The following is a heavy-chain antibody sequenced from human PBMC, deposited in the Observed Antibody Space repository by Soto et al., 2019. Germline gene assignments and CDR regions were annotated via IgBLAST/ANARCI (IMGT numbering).Heavy chain of an antibody. CDR1: GYTFTSYD. V-gene: IGHV1-8*01. CDR3: ARVPHDAGFDY. J-gene: IGHJ4*02. CDR2: MNPNSGNT. D-gene: IGHD1-1*01. Sequence: QVQLVQSGAEVKKPGASVKVSCKASGYTFTSYDINWVRQATGQGLEWMGWMNPNSGNTGYAQKFQGRVTMTRYTSISTAYMELSSLRSAVTALYYCARVPHDAGFDYWGQGTLVTVSS.